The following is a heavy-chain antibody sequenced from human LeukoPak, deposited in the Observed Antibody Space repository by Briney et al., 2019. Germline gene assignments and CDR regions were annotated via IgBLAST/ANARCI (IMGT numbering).Heavy chain of an antibody. Sequence: SETLSLTCAVSGGSISSYYWSWIRQPPGKGLEWIGYIYYSGSTNYNPSLKSRVTISVDTSKNQFSLKLSSVTAADTAVYYCARELLRHDISTGSYFDYWGQGTLVTVSS. D-gene: IGHD3-9*01. CDR3: ARELLRHDISTGSYFDY. CDR1: GGSISSYY. J-gene: IGHJ4*02. V-gene: IGHV4-59*01. CDR2: IYYSGST.